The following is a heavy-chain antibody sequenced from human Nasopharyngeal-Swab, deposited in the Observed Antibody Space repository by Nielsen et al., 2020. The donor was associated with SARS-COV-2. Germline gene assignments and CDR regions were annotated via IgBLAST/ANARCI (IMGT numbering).Heavy chain of an antibody. CDR3: ARGFRGFSD. Sequence: GGSLRLSCAASGFTFSDHYMDWVRQAPGKGLEWVGRTRNKVNSYSTVYAASVRGRFTISRDDSSTSVYLQMTSLKSEDTAVYYCARGFRGFSDWGQGTLVTVSS. CDR2: TRNKVNSYST. CDR1: GFTFSDHY. J-gene: IGHJ4*02. V-gene: IGHV3-72*01. D-gene: IGHD3-3*01.